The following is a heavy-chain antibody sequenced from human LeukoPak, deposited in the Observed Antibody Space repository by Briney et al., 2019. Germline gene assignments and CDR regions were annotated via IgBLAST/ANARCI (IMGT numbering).Heavy chain of an antibody. CDR3: ARGLNFGNSSSEEYYYYYYGMDV. V-gene: IGHV4-30-2*01. CDR1: GGSISSGGYS. Sequence: SQTLSLTCAVSGGSISSGGYSWSWIRQPPGKGLEWIGYIYHSGSTYYNPSLKSRVTISVDRSKNQFSLKLSSVTAADTAVYYCARGLNFGNSSSEEYYYYYYGMDVWGRGTTVTVSS. D-gene: IGHD6-6*01. CDR2: IYHSGST. J-gene: IGHJ6*02.